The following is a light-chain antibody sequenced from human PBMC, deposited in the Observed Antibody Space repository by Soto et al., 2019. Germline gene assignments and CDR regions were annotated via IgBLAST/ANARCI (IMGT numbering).Light chain of an antibody. V-gene: IGLV1-40*01. CDR3: QSFDTRLSGYV. CDR1: SSNIGAGYD. J-gene: IGLJ1*01. Sequence: QSVLTQPPSVSGAPGQRVTISCTGSSSNIGAGYDVHWYQQLPGTAPKLLIYGNTNRPSGVPDRFSGSKSGTSASLAITGLRPEDEADYYCQSFDTRLSGYVFAPGTKVTVL. CDR2: GNT.